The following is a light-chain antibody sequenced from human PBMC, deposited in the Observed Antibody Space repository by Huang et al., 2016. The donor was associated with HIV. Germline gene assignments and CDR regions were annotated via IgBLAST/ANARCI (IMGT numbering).Light chain of an antibody. CDR2: AAS. Sequence: DIQMTQSPSSLSASVGDRVTITCRASQVIGNYLAWFQQRPGKAPKSLISAASSLQGGVPSKFSGSGSGTDFTLTISSLQTEDFATYYCQQYYTFPYTFGPGTKLEIK. J-gene: IGKJ2*01. V-gene: IGKV1-16*02. CDR3: QQYYTFPYT. CDR1: QVIGNY.